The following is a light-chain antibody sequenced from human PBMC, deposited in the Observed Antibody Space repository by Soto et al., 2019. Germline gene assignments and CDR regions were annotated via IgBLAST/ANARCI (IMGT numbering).Light chain of an antibody. V-gene: IGLV2-8*01. CDR3: SSYAGNYNLV. CDR1: SNDVGAYNH. CDR2: EVD. Sequence: QSALTQPPSASGSPGESVTISCTGTSNDVGAYNHVSWYRQYPGKAPNLIIFEVDKRPSGVPDRFSGSKSGNTASLTVSGLQAEDEGDYYCSSYAGNYNLVFGGETKLTVL. J-gene: IGLJ2*01.